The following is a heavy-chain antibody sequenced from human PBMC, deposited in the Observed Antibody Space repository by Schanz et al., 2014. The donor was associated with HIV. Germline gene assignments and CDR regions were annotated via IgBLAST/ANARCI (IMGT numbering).Heavy chain of an antibody. CDR1: GGSFSAYY. J-gene: IGHJ4*02. CDR2: INHSGVT. CDR3: ARAKWPPRSRHFDF. D-gene: IGHD6-13*01. V-gene: IGHV4-34*01. Sequence: QVHLQQWGAGLLKPSETLSLTCTVYGGSFSAYYWSWIRQPPGEGLEWIGEINHSGVTNYNPSLTRRVPISVDTYKTQSSQKLTSVTAPDPAVYYCARAKWPPRSRHFDFWAQGNVVSVS.